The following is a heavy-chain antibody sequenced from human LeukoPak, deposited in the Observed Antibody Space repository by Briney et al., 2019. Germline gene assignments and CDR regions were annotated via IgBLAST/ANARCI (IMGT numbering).Heavy chain of an antibody. Sequence: SVKVSCKASGGTFSSYAISWVRHAPGQGLEWVGRIIPILGIANYAQKFQGRVTITADKSTSTAYMELSSMRAEDTAVYYCARARDGYNSNAFDIWGQGTMVTVSS. J-gene: IGHJ3*02. CDR2: IIPILGIA. V-gene: IGHV1-69*04. D-gene: IGHD5-24*01. CDR1: GGTFSSYA. CDR3: ARARDGYNSNAFDI.